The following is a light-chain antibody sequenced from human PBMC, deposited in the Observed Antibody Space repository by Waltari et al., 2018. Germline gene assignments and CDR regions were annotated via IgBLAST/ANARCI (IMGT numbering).Light chain of an antibody. CDR3: QQSYSTPFT. CDR1: QSISSY. CDR2: AAS. V-gene: IGKV1-39*01. Sequence: DIQMTQSPSSLSASVGDRVTITCRASQSISSYLNWYQQKPAKAPKLLIYAASSLQSGVPSRFSGSGSATDFTLTISSLQPEDFATYYCQQSYSTPFTFGPGTKVDIK. J-gene: IGKJ3*01.